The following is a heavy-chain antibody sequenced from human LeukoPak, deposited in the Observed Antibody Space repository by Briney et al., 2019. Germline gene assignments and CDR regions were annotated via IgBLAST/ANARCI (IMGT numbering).Heavy chain of an antibody. CDR1: GYTFTSYG. D-gene: IGHD3-10*01. Sequence: ASVKVSCTASGYTFTSYGISWVRQAPGQGLEWMGWISGYNGNTNYAQKFQGRVTMTIDTSTSTLYMELRSLRSDDTAVYYCARGRTHRRLWLGESTGGPFDYWGQGTLVTVSS. CDR2: ISGYNGNT. J-gene: IGHJ4*02. CDR3: ARGRTHRRLWLGESTGGPFDY. V-gene: IGHV1-18*01.